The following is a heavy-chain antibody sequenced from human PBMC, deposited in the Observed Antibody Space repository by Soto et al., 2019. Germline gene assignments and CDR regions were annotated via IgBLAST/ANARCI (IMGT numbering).Heavy chain of an antibody. Sequence: SETLSLTCAVSGGSFTSNNWWTWVRQPPGQGLEWIGEIYRTGSTNYNPSLKSRVTISLDESENQFSLKVTSLTAADTAVYYCASRDPGTSVDYWGQGTLVTVSS. V-gene: IGHV4-4*02. CDR3: ASRDPGTSVDY. CDR2: IYRTGST. J-gene: IGHJ4*02. D-gene: IGHD1-7*01. CDR1: GGSFTSNNW.